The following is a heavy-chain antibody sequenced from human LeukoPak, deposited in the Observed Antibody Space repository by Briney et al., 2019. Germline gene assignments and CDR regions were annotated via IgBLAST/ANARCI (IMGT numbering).Heavy chain of an antibody. D-gene: IGHD3-3*01. V-gene: IGHV1-69*05. Sequence: SVKVSCKASGGTFCSYAISWVRQAPGQGLEWMGRIIPIFGTANYAQKFQGRVTITTDESTSTAYMELSSLRSENTAVYYCARDYYDFWSGYMYWGQGTLVTVSS. J-gene: IGHJ4*02. CDR3: ARDYYDFWSGYMY. CDR2: IIPIFGTA. CDR1: GGTFCSYA.